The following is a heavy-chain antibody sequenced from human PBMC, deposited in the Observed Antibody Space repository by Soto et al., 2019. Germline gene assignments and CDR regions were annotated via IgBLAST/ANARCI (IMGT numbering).Heavy chain of an antibody. J-gene: IGHJ4*02. CDR2: ITSSGSTI. CDR3: ALDRRHYGSGSSDTTVVLDY. CDR1: GFTFSDYY. D-gene: IGHD3-10*01. V-gene: IGHV3-11*01. Sequence: GGSLRLSCAASGFTFSDYYMTWIRQAPGKGLEWVSYITSSGSTIYPAAHVRGRFSVSRENAKYSQYLHMNSLRDEEGAVSYCALDRRHYGSGSSDTTVVLDYWGQGTLVTVSS.